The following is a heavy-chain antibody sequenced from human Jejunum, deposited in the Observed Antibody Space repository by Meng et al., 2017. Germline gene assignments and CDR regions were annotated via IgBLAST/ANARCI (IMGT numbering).Heavy chain of an antibody. D-gene: IGHD6-13*01. CDR3: ARDGSVSSSSRYYFES. V-gene: IGHV3-33*01. CDR2: IWSDGSKQ. Sequence: VPLVESGGGVVQPGRSLRLSCAASGFTFTDSGFPWVRQAQGRGLEWVAVIWSDGSKQYYADSVKGRFTISRDNSKNTLYLQMNSLRAEDTSVYYCARDGSVSSSSRYYFESWGQGTLVTVSS. CDR1: GFTFTDSG. J-gene: IGHJ4*02.